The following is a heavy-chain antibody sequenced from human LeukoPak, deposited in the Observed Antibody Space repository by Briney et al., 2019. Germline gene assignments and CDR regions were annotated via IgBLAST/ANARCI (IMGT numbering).Heavy chain of an antibody. CDR1: GVSISSSY. CDR2: IHYDGTT. J-gene: IGHJ3*01. V-gene: IGHV4-59*01. D-gene: IGHD3-22*01. Sequence: SETLSLTRTVSGVSISSSYWSWIRQPPGKGLEWIGYIHYDGTTNYTPTLKSRLTLSVDTSKNQLSLKLSSVTAADTALYYCVRGYYDSSGYSNPFDVWGQGTMVTVSS. CDR3: VRGYYDSSGYSNPFDV.